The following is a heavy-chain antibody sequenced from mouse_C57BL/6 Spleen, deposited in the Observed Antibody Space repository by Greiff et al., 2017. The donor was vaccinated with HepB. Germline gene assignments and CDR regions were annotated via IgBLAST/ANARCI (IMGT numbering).Heavy chain of an antibody. J-gene: IGHJ3*01. Sequence: VQLQQPGAELVKPGASVKLSCKASGYTFTSYWMHWVKQRPGQGLEWIGMIHPNSGSTNYNEKFKSKATLTVDKSSSTAYMQLSSLTSEDSAVYYCARCPIYDGYYVFAYWGQGTLVTVSA. CDR3: ARCPIYDGYYVFAY. V-gene: IGHV1-64*01. CDR1: GYTFTSYW. D-gene: IGHD2-3*01. CDR2: IHPNSGST.